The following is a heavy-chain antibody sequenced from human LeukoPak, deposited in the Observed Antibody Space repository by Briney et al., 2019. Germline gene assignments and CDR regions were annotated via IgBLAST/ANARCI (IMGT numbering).Heavy chain of an antibody. CDR3: ARSSQYYSFDI. CDR2: IYYSGST. Sequence: SETLSLTCTVSGGSISSGGYYWSWIRQHPGKGLEWIGYIYYSGSTYYNPSLKSRVTISVDTSKNQFSLKLSSVTAADTAVYYCARSSQYYSFDIGAKGQWSPSLQ. V-gene: IGHV4-31*03. D-gene: IGHD3-10*01. CDR1: GGSISSGGYY. J-gene: IGHJ3*02.